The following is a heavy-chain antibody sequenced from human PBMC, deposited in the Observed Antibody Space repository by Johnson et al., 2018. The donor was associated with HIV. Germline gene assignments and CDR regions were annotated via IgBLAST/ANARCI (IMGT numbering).Heavy chain of an antibody. D-gene: IGHD1-26*01. V-gene: IGHV3-30*03. J-gene: IGHJ3*02. Sequence: VQLVESGGGVVQPGGSLRLSCAVSGFTFSSYGMHWVRQAPGKGLEWVAVISYDGSNKYYADSVKGRFTISRDNSKNTLYLQMNSLRAEDTAVYYCASSESFGAFDIWGRGTMVTVSS. CDR2: ISYDGSNK. CDR1: GFTFSSYG. CDR3: ASSESFGAFDI.